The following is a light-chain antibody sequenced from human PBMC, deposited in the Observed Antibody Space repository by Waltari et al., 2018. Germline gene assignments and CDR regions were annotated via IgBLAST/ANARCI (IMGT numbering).Light chain of an antibody. CDR2: DVS. CDR3: SAYTSSSTVI. CDR1: SSDLDDYNY. V-gene: IGLV2-14*03. Sequence: QSALTQPAPVSGPPGQPITISCTGTSSDLDDYNYVSWYQQHSGKAPKLMIFDVSNWPSGVSYRFSGSKSGNTASLTISGLQAEDEADYYCSAYTSSSTVIFGGGTKLTVL. J-gene: IGLJ2*01.